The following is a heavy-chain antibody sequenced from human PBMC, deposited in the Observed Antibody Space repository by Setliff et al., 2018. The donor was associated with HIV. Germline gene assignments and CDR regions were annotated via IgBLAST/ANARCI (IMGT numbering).Heavy chain of an antibody. CDR1: GFAFGSYA. CDR3: ARQGNWEFDY. D-gene: IGHD7-27*01. Sequence: PGGSLRLSCAPSGFAFGSYAMSWVRQAPGKGLEWVSAITGSGRTTYYADSVKGRFTISRDNSKNTLYLQMNSLRAEDTAGYYCARQGNWEFDYWGQGTLGTVSS. J-gene: IGHJ4*02. CDR2: ITGSGRTT. V-gene: IGHV3-23*01.